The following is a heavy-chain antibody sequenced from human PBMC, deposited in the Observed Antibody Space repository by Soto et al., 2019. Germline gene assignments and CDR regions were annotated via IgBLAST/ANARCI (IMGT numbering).Heavy chain of an antibody. CDR3: ARPGGAHQQNYFDP. D-gene: IGHD1-7*01. V-gene: IGHV5-51*01. CDR1: GYSFSSYW. Sequence: GESLKISCKVSGYSFSSYWISWVRQMPGKGLEWMGSIYPGDSDTRYSPSFQGQVTISVDKSISTAYLQWSSLKASDTGMYYCARPGGAHQQNYFDPWGQGTLVTVSS. CDR2: IYPGDSDT. J-gene: IGHJ5*02.